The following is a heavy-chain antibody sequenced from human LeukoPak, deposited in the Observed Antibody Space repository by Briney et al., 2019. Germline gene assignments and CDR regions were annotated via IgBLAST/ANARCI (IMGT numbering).Heavy chain of an antibody. V-gene: IGHV4-39*07. D-gene: IGHD3-3*01. CDR1: GGSISSSSYY. CDR3: ARVFRITIFGVVMEAYYYYYMDV. J-gene: IGHJ6*03. CDR2: INHSGST. Sequence: SETLSLTCTVSGGSISSSSYYWGWIRQPPGKGLEWIGEINHSGSTNYNPSHKSRVTISVDTSKNQFSLKLSSVTAADTAVYYCARVFRITIFGVVMEAYYYYYMDVWGKGTTVTVSS.